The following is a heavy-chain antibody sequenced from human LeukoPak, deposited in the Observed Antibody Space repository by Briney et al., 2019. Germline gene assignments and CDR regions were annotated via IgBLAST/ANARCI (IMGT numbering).Heavy chain of an antibody. J-gene: IGHJ6*02. V-gene: IGHV3-23*01. D-gene: IGHD6-13*01. CDR1: GFTFSSYA. CDR2: ISGSGGST. Sequence: AGGSLRLSCAASGFTFSSYAMSWVRQAPGKGLEWVSAISGSGGSTYYADSVKGRFTISRDNSKSTLYLQMNSLRAEDTAVYYCAKQEEYSSSWYWVPYYYYGMDVWGQGTTVTVSS. CDR3: AKQEEYSSSWYWVPYYYYGMDV.